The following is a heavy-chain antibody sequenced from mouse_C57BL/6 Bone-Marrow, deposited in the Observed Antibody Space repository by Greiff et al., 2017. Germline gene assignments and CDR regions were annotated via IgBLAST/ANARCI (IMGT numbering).Heavy chain of an antibody. CDR3: ASHYYGSSYWYFDV. CDR2: IDPSDSYT. CDR1: GYTFTSYW. Sequence: QVQLKHPGAELVMLGASVKLSCKASGYTFTSYWMHWVKQRPGQGLEWIGEIDPSDSYTNYNQKFKGKSTLTVDKSSSTAYMQLSSLTSEDSAVYYCASHYYGSSYWYFDVWGTGTTVTVSS. J-gene: IGHJ1*03. D-gene: IGHD1-1*01. V-gene: IGHV1-69*01.